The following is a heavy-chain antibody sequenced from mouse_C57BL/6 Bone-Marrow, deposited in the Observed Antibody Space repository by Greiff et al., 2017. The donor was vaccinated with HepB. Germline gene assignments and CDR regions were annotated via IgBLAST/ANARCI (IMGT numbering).Heavy chain of an antibody. CDR2: IRNKDNNHAT. CDR3: TGSHYFDY. D-gene: IGHD1-1*01. Sequence: EVMLVESGGGLVQPGGSMKLSCAASGFTFSDAWMDWVRQSPEKGLEWVAEIRNKDNNHATYYAESVKGRFTISRDDSKSSVYLQMNSLRAEDTGIYYCTGSHYFDYWGQGTTLTVSS. J-gene: IGHJ2*01. CDR1: GFTFSDAW. V-gene: IGHV6-6*01.